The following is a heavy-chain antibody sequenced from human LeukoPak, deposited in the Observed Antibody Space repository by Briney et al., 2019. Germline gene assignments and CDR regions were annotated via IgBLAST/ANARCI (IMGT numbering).Heavy chain of an antibody. CDR3: AKDLFVGATPFDY. V-gene: IGHV3-30-3*01. CDR2: ISYDGSNK. D-gene: IGHD1-26*01. Sequence: GGSLRLSCAASGFTFSSYAMHWVRQAPGKGLEWVAVISYDGSNKYYADSVKGRFTISRDNSKNTLYLQMNSLRAEDTAVYYCAKDLFVGATPFDYWGQGTLVTVSS. J-gene: IGHJ4*02. CDR1: GFTFSSYA.